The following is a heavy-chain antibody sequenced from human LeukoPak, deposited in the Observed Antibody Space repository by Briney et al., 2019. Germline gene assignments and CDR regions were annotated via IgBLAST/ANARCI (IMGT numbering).Heavy chain of an antibody. Sequence: GASVKVSCKASDDTFTECGLSWVGQTPGQGLEWMGWISTYNGNTIYAQNLQGRVTMTTDTSTSTAYMELRSLRSDDTAVYYCALTPRYDFWSGYSNWFDPWGQGTLVTVSS. CDR2: ISTYNGNT. D-gene: IGHD3-3*01. J-gene: IGHJ5*02. CDR1: DDTFTECG. CDR3: ALTPRYDFWSGYSNWFDP. V-gene: IGHV1-18*01.